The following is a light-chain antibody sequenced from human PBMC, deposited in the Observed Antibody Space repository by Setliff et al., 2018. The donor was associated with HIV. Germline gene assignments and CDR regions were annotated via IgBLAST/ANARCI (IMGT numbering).Light chain of an antibody. Sequence: PGQSITISCTGSSSDIGAYKYVSWYQHHPGKAPKLIIYEVNDRPSGISNRFSGSKSGNTASLTISTLQAEDDAIYYCASYATGSSVLFGGGTK. CDR2: EVN. CDR3: ASYATGSSVL. J-gene: IGLJ2*01. CDR1: SSDIGAYKY. V-gene: IGLV2-14*01.